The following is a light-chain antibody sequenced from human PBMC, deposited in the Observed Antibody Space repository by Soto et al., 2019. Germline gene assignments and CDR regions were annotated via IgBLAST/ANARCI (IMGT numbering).Light chain of an antibody. Sequence: EIVMTQSPATLSVSPGERATLSCRASQSVSSNLAWYQQKPGQAPRLLIYGESTRATGIPARFSGSGSGTEFTLTISSLQSEDFGVYYCQQYNNWPPSTFGQGTRLEIK. CDR3: QQYNNWPPST. J-gene: IGKJ5*01. CDR2: GES. V-gene: IGKV3-15*01. CDR1: QSVSSN.